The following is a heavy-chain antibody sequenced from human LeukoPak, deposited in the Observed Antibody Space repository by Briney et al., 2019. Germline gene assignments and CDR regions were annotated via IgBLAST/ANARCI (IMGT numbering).Heavy chain of an antibody. CDR3: ASLNWDYGSGSYLYDY. D-gene: IGHD3-10*01. V-gene: IGHV3-30*14. Sequence: SGGSLRLSCAASGFTFSSYAMHWVRQAPGKGLEWVAVISYDGSNKYYADSVKGRFTISRDNSKNTLYLQMNSLRAEDTAVYYCASLNWDYGSGSYLYDYWGQGTLVTVSS. CDR1: GFTFSSYA. J-gene: IGHJ4*02. CDR2: ISYDGSNK.